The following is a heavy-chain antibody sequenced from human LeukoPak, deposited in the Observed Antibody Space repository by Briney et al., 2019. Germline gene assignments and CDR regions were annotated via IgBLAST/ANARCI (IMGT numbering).Heavy chain of an antibody. Sequence: GGSLRLSCAASGFTFTSYSMNWVRQAPGKGLEWVSTVSGSGTITYYAGSVKGRFTISRDNPKNTLYLQMNSLRAEDTAVYYCAKADSYYDLLTCFDFWGQGTLVTVSS. D-gene: IGHD3-9*01. CDR3: AKADSYYDLLTCFDF. J-gene: IGHJ4*02. CDR1: GFTFTSYS. V-gene: IGHV3-23*01. CDR2: VSGSGTIT.